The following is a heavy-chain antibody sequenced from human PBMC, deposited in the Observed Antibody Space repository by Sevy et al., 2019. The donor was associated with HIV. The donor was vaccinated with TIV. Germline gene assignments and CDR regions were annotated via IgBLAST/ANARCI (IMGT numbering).Heavy chain of an antibody. CDR1: GFTFSSYA. D-gene: IGHD3-9*01. CDR2: ISGSGGST. CDR3: AKGNYDILTGYPRGPLGY. J-gene: IGHJ4*02. V-gene: IGHV3-23*01. Sequence: GGSLRLSCAASGFTFSSYAMSWVRQAPGKGLEWVSAISGSGGSTYYADSVKGRFTISRDNSKNTPYLQMNSLRAEDTAVYYCAKGNYDILTGYPRGPLGYWGQRTLVTVSS.